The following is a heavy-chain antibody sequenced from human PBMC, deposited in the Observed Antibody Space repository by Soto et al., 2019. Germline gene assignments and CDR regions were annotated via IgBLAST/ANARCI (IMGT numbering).Heavy chain of an antibody. CDR3: ASSIN. Sequence: QVQLVESGGGVVQPGRSLRLSFAASGFPFSSYGMHWVRQAPGKGLDWVGVIWYDGRHKDYAESVKGRFTISRDNSNNMLYLQMNSLRADDTAVYYCASSINWGQGTLVTVSS. CDR1: GFPFSSYG. V-gene: IGHV3-33*03. CDR2: IWYDGRHK. J-gene: IGHJ4*02.